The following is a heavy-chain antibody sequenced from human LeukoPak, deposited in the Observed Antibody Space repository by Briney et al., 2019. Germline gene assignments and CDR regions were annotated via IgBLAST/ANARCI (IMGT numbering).Heavy chain of an antibody. J-gene: IGHJ4*02. CDR1: GGTFSSYA. CDR3: ARSAMVLPLDY. V-gene: IGHV1-69*06. D-gene: IGHD5-18*01. CDR2: IIPIFGTA. Sequence: ASVKVSCKASGGTFSSYAISWVRQAPGQGLEWMGGIIPIFGTANYAQKFQGRVTITADKSTSTAYMELSSLRSEDTAVYYCARSAMVLPLDYWGQGTLVTVSS.